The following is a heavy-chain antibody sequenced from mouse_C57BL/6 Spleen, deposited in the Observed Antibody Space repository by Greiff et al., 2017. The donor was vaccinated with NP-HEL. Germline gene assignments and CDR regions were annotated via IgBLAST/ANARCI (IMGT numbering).Heavy chain of an antibody. D-gene: IGHD1-1*01. CDR2: IWSGGGT. CDR3: ARNPKYYGSSYDYAMDY. CDR1: GFSLTSYG. J-gene: IGHJ4*01. Sequence: VQLQQSGPGLVQPSPSLSISCTASGFSLTSYGVHWVRQSPGQGLEWLGVIWSGGGTDYNAAFISRLSISKDNSKTQVFFKMNSLQADNTAIYYCARNPKYYGSSYDYAMDYWGQGTSVTVSS. V-gene: IGHV2-2*01.